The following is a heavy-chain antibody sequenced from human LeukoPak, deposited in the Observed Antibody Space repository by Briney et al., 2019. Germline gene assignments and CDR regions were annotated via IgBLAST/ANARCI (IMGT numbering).Heavy chain of an antibody. J-gene: IGHJ4*02. CDR3: ARTPAERMDEIVVIPGSFGDY. Sequence: GESLKISCKGSGYSFTSYWIGWVRQMPGKGLEWMGIISPGDSDTRYSPSFQGQVTISADKSISTAYLQWSSLEASDTAMYYCARTPAERMDEIVVIPGSFGDYWGQGTLVTVSS. CDR2: ISPGDSDT. V-gene: IGHV5-51*01. CDR1: GYSFTSYW. D-gene: IGHD2-2*01.